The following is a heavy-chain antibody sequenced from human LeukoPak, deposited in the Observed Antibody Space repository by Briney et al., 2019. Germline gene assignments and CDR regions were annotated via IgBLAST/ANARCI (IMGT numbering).Heavy chain of an antibody. CDR3: ARVSGPYYYYYYMDV. V-gene: IGHV4-59*01. J-gene: IGHJ6*03. CDR1: GGSISSYY. Sequence: SETLSLTCTVSGGSISSYYWSWIRQPPGKGLEWIGYIYYSGSTSYNPSLKSRVTISVDTSKNQFSLKLSSVTAADTAVYYCARVSGPYYYYYYMDVWGKGTTVTVSS. D-gene: IGHD2/OR15-2a*01. CDR2: IYYSGST.